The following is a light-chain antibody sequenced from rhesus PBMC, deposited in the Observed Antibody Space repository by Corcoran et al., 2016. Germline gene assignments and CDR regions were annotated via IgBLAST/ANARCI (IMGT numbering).Light chain of an antibody. Sequence: DIQMTQSPSSLSASVGDKVTITCRASQGISSWLAWYQQKTGKAPKLLIYKASSLQSGVPSRFSGCGSGTDFTLTIRRLQPEDFATYYCLQYNSDPFTFGPGTKLDIK. CDR3: LQYNSDPFT. CDR2: KAS. J-gene: IGKJ3*01. V-gene: IGKV1-21*01. CDR1: QGISSW.